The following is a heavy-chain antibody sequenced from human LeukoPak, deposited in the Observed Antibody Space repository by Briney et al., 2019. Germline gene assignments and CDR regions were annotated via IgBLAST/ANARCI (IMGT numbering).Heavy chain of an antibody. D-gene: IGHD4-23*01. CDR2: IKEDGSEK. J-gene: IGHJ4*02. V-gene: IGHV3-7*01. CDR3: AREYGGNSVY. Sequence: GGSLRLSCTASGFTFNNYLMSWGRQALGKGLEWVANIKEDGSEKHYVDSVKGRFTISRDNAKNSLHLQMNSLRADDTAMYYCAREYGGNSVYWGQGTLVTVSS. CDR1: GFTFNNYL.